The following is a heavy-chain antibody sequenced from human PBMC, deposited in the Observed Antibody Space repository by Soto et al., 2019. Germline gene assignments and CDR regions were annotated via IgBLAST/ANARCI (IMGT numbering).Heavy chain of an antibody. J-gene: IGHJ6*02. V-gene: IGHV1-2*02. Sequence: GASVKVSCKASVDTFTGYYMHWVRQAPGQGLEWMGWINPNKGVTKFAQKFQGRVTMTRDTSISTAYMELSRLRSDDTAVYYCARAGVAATGSGEYAMDVRGQGTTVTVSS. CDR2: INPNKGVT. CDR3: ARAGVAATGSGEYAMDV. D-gene: IGHD6-13*01. CDR1: VDTFTGYY.